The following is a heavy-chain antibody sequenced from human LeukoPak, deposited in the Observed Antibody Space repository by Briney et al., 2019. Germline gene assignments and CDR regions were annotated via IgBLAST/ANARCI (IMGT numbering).Heavy chain of an antibody. V-gene: IGHV3-11*04. CDR2: ISSSGSTI. J-gene: IGHJ1*01. CDR3: AKDGMSYGPEYFQY. D-gene: IGHD5-18*01. Sequence: GGSLRLSCAASGFTFSDYYMSWLRQAPGKGLEWVSYISSSGSTIYCADSVKGRFTISRDNAKHSLYLQMNTLSAADTAVYYCAKDGMSYGPEYFQYWGQGTLVTVSS. CDR1: GFTFSDYY.